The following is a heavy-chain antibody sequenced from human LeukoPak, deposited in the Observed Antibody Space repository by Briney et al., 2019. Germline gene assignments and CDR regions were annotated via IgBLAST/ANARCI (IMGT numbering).Heavy chain of an antibody. V-gene: IGHV3-21*06. J-gene: IGHJ4*02. CDR1: GFSFSSYR. CDR2: VSNSGDYI. D-gene: IGHD6-19*01. CDR3: AKDARRTFGLSSGLYRGSYYFDY. Sequence: GGSLRLSCAASGFSFSSYRMNWVRQAPGKGLEWVSSVSNSGDYIHYADSVKGRFTISRDNSKNSLYLQMNSLRAEDTVVYYCAKDARRTFGLSSGLYRGSYYFDYWGQGTLVTVSS.